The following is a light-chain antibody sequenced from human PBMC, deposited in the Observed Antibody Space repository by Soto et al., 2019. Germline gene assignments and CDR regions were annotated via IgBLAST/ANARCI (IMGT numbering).Light chain of an antibody. J-gene: IGLJ2*01. V-gene: IGLV4-69*01. Sequence: QLVLTQSPSASASLGASVKLTCTLSSGHSRYTIAWHQQQPEKGPRYLMKVNSDGSHSKGDGIPDRFSGSSSGAERYLTISSLQSEDEADYYCQTWGTGFHVVFGGGTQLTVL. CDR1: SGHSRYT. CDR2: VNSDGSH. CDR3: QTWGTGFHVV.